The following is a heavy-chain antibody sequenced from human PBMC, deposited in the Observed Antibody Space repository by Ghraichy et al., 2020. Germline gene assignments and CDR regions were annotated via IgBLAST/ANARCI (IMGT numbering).Heavy chain of an antibody. CDR1: AFTFSSYA. J-gene: IGHJ3*02. V-gene: IGHV3-23*01. CDR2: IRGSGSST. CDR3: AKDRDYYDSSGYYFNAFDI. Sequence: GGSLRLSCAASAFTFSSYAMTWVRQAPGKGLEWVSTIRGSGSSTYYTDSVKGRFTISRDNSKNTLYLQMNILRAEDTAVYYCAKDRDYYDSSGYYFNAFDIWGQGTLVTVSS. D-gene: IGHD3-22*01.